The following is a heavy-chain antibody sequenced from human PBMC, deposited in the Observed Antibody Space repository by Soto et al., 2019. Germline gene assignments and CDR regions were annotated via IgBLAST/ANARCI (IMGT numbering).Heavy chain of an antibody. J-gene: IGHJ6*03. CDR3: AREVGWGGVVAATEDYYYYYMDV. CDR1: GGSISSGGYY. CDR2: IYYSGST. V-gene: IGHV4-31*03. D-gene: IGHD2-15*01. Sequence: PKLRQLPETLSLTCTVSGGSISSGGYYWSWIRQHPGKGLEWIGYIYYSGSTYYNPSLKSRVTISVDTSKNQFSLKLSSVTAADTAVYYCAREVGWGGVVAATEDYYYYYMDVWGKGTTVTVSS.